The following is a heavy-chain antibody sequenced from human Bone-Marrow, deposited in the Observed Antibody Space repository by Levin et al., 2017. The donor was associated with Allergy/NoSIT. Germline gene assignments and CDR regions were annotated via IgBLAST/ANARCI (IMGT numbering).Heavy chain of an antibody. V-gene: IGHV3-23*01. CDR1: GFTFSSYA. J-gene: IGHJ3*02. D-gene: IGHD4-17*01. CDR3: AKALTMLGDYDACDI. CDR2: ISDSGGST. Sequence: PGGSLRLSCAASGFTFSSYAMAWVRQTPGKGLEWVSTISDSGGSTYYTESVKGRFTLSRDNSKNTLYLQMNSLRAEDTAVYYCAKALTMLGDYDACDIWGQGTMVTVSS.